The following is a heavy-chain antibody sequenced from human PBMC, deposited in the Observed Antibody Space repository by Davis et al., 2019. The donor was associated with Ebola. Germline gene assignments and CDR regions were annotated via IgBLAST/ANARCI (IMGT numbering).Heavy chain of an antibody. CDR2: ISYDGSNK. D-gene: IGHD2-21*01. Sequence: GGSLRLSCAASGFTFSSYAMHWFRQAPGKGLEWVAVISYDGSNKYYADSVKGRFTISRDNSKNTLYLQMNSLRAEDTAVYYCARATHMDYWGQGTPVTVSS. V-gene: IGHV3-30-3*01. J-gene: IGHJ4*02. CDR1: GFTFSSYA. CDR3: ARATHMDY.